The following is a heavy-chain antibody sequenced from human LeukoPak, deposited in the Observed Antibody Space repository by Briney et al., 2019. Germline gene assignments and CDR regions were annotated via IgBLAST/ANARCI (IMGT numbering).Heavy chain of an antibody. CDR1: GFTFSSYW. Sequence: GGSLRLSCAASGFTFSSYWMSWVRQAPGKGLEWVANIKQDGSERYYVDSVKGRFTISRDNAKNSLYLQMNSLRAKATDVYYCALATTVTHPDWFDPWGQGTLVTVSS. CDR3: ALATTVTHPDWFDP. V-gene: IGHV3-7*03. J-gene: IGHJ5*02. CDR2: IKQDGSER. D-gene: IGHD4-17*01.